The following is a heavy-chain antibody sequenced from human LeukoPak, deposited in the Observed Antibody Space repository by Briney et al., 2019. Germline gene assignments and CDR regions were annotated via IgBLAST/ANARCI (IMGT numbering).Heavy chain of an antibody. CDR3: ARGYSSSSWSLFDY. V-gene: IGHV1-8*03. CDR1: GYTFTSCD. J-gene: IGHJ4*02. Sequence: ASVKVSCKASGYTFTSCDVNWVRQATGQGLEWMGWMNPNSGNTGYAQKFQGRVTITTDESTSTAYMELSSLRSEDTAVYYCARGYSSSSWSLFDYWGQGTLVTVSS. D-gene: IGHD6-6*01. CDR2: MNPNSGNT.